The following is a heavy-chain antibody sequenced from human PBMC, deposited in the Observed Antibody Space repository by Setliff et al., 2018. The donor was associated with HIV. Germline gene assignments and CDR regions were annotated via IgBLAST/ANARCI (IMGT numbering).Heavy chain of an antibody. J-gene: IGHJ6*03. Sequence: PSETLSLTCTVSGGSVSIYHLSWLRQSPGKGLECIGYIYASGTTKYNPSPNSRVTISVDMSKSQFSLRLSSVTAADTAMYYCAREYYRSGGYYSGWKYYYMDVWGKGTTVTVSS. V-gene: IGHV4-4*09. CDR2: IYASGTT. CDR1: GGSVSIYH. D-gene: IGHD2-15*01. CDR3: AREYYRSGGYYSGWKYYYMDV.